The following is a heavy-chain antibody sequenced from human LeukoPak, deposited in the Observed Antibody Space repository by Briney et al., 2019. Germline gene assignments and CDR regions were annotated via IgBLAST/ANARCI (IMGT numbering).Heavy chain of an antibody. CDR1: GGSISSSSYY. CDR2: IYYSGST. D-gene: IGHD1-26*01. CDR3: ARGEGATNWFDP. J-gene: IGHJ5*02. V-gene: IGHV4-39*01. Sequence: PSETLSLTCTVSGGSISSSSYYWGWLRQLPGTGLEWIGSIYYSGSTYYNPSLKSRVTISVDTSKNQFSLKLSSVTAADTAVYYCARGEGATNWFDPWGQGTLVTVSS.